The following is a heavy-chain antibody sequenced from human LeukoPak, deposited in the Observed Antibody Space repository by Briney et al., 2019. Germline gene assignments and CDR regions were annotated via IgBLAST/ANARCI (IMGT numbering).Heavy chain of an antibody. J-gene: IGHJ4*02. Sequence: GGSLRLSCAASGFTFSSYGMHWVRQAPGKGLEWVAFIRYDGSNKYYADSVKGRFTISRDNSKNTLYLQMNSLRAEDTAVYYCAKDTSSSWPNYFDYWGQGTLVTVSP. V-gene: IGHV3-30*02. CDR2: IRYDGSNK. CDR1: GFTFSSYG. CDR3: AKDTSSSWPNYFDY. D-gene: IGHD6-13*01.